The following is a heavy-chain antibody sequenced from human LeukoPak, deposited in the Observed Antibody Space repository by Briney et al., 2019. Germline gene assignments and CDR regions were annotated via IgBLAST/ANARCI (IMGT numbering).Heavy chain of an antibody. V-gene: IGHV3-48*01. CDR1: GFTFSSFS. J-gene: IGHJ4*02. Sequence: GGSLRLSCAASGFTFSSFSMNWVCQAPGKGLEWVSYISSGSSTIHYVDSVKGRLTISRDNAKNSLYLQMNSLRVEDTAIYFCSRDWAFDYWGQGTLVTVSS. CDR2: ISSGSSTI. D-gene: IGHD7-27*01. CDR3: SRDWAFDY.